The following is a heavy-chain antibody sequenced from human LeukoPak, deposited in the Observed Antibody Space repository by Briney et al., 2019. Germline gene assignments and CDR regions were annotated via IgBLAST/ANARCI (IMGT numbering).Heavy chain of an antibody. J-gene: IGHJ3*02. D-gene: IGHD4-23*01. Sequence: GASVKVSCKASGYTFTSYGISWVRQAPGQGLEWMGWISAYNGNTDYAQKLQGRVTMTTDTSTSTAYMELWSLRSDDTAVYYCARGMTMVVKGAFDIWGQGTMVTVSS. CDR2: ISAYNGNT. CDR1: GYTFTSYG. V-gene: IGHV1-18*01. CDR3: ARGMTMVVKGAFDI.